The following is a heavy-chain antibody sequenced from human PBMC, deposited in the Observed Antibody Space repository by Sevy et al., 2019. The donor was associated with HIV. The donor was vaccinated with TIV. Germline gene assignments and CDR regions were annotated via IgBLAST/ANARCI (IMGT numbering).Heavy chain of an antibody. CDR3: ARVGFNWNDVDY. Sequence: GSLSLTCSVSGGSMNIYYWSWIRQPPGNGLEWIGFIYYSGSTNYNPSLKSRVTISVDTSKNQFSLKLSSVTAADTAVYYCARVGFNWNDVDYWGQGTLVTVSS. D-gene: IGHD1-20*01. CDR2: IYYSGST. V-gene: IGHV4-59*01. CDR1: GGSMNIYY. J-gene: IGHJ4*02.